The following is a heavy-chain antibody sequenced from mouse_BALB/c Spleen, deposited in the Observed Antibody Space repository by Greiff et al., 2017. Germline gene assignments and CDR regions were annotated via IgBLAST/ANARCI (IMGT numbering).Heavy chain of an antibody. CDR3: AREHDYAMDY. CDR1: GFTFSSYG. V-gene: IGHV5-6*01. J-gene: IGHJ4*01. Sequence: EVKLMESGGDLVKPGGSLKLSCAASGFTFSSYGMSWVRQTPDKRLEWVATISSGGSYTYYPDSVKGRFTISRDNAKNTLYLQMSSLKSEDTAMYYCAREHDYAMDYWGQGTSVTVSS. CDR2: ISSGGSYT.